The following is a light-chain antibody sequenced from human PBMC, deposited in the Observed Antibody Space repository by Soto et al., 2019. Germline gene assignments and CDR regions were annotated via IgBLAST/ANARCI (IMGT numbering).Light chain of an antibody. CDR2: GAT. CDR1: QSVSSSH. Sequence: EIVFTQSPGTLSLSPGERATLSCRASQSVSSSHLAWYQQNPGQAPRLLIYGATSRATGIPDMFSGRGSGTDFTLTISRLEPEDFAVYYCQQYGTSAGTFGPGTKVDIK. J-gene: IGKJ1*01. V-gene: IGKV3-20*01. CDR3: QQYGTSAGT.